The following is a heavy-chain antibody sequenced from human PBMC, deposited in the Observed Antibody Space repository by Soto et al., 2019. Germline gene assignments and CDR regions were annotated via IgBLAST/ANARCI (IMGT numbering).Heavy chain of an antibody. CDR3: ARRVRVVPAANRNYYYYYGMDV. Sequence: PSETLSLTCTVSGGSISSYYWSWIRQPPGKGLEWIGYIYYSGSTNYNPSLKSRVTISVDTSKNQFSLKLSSVTAADTAVYYCARRVRVVPAANRNYYYYYGMDVWGQGTTVTVSS. CDR2: IYYSGST. V-gene: IGHV4-59*08. CDR1: GGSISSYY. D-gene: IGHD2-2*01. J-gene: IGHJ6*02.